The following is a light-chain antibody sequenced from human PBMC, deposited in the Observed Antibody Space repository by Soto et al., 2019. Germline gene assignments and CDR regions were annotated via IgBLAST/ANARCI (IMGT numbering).Light chain of an antibody. Sequence: QPASVSGSPGQSITISCTGTSSDVGGYDHVSWYQQHPGKAPKLIIYDVSIRPSGVSNRFSGSKSGNTASLAVSGLQAEDEADYYCSSYTSKDTLVFGGGTKLTVL. J-gene: IGLJ3*02. CDR2: DVS. CDR1: SSDVGGYDH. V-gene: IGLV2-14*03. CDR3: SSYTSKDTLV.